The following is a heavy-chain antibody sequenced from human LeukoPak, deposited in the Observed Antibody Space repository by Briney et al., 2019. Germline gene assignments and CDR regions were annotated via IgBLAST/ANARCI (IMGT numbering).Heavy chain of an antibody. CDR2: ISYDGSNK. CDR1: GFTFSSYA. Sequence: GGSLRLSCAASGFTFSSYAMHWVRQAPGKGLEWVAVISYDGSNKYYADSVKGRFTLSRDNAKNSLYLQMNSLRAEDTAVYYCARTGGSYPYYFEYWGQGTLVTVSS. CDR3: ARTGGSYPYYFEY. D-gene: IGHD1-26*01. J-gene: IGHJ4*02. V-gene: IGHV3-30*04.